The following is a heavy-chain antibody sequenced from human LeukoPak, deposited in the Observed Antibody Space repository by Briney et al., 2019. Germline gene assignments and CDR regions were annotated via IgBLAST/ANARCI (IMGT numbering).Heavy chain of an antibody. Sequence: ESSETLSLTCTVSGGSVSSGSYYWSWIRQPPGKGLEWIGYIYYSGSTNYNPSLKSRVTISVDTSKNQFSLKLSSVTAADTAVCYCARGDYCSGGSCYPGIFDYWGQGTLVTVSS. D-gene: IGHD2-15*01. V-gene: IGHV4-61*01. CDR2: IYYSGST. J-gene: IGHJ4*02. CDR1: GGSVSSGSYY. CDR3: ARGDYCSGGSCYPGIFDY.